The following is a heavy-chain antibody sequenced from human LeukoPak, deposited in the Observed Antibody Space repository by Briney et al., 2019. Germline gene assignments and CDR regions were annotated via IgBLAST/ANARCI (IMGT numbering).Heavy chain of an antibody. CDR1: GGTFSSYA. CDR3: ASGSHTAMVMWYFDL. Sequence: GSSVKVSCKASGGTFSSYAISWVRQAPGQGLEWMGRIIPIFGTANYAQKFQGGVTITTDEPTSTAYMELSSLRSEDTAVYYCASGSHTAMVMWYFDLWGRGTLVTVSS. V-gene: IGHV1-69*05. CDR2: IIPIFGTA. D-gene: IGHD5-18*01. J-gene: IGHJ2*01.